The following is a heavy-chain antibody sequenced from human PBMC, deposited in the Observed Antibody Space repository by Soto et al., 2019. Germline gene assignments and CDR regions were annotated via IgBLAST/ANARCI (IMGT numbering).Heavy chain of an antibody. D-gene: IGHD2-15*01. CDR1: GGTFSSYA. V-gene: IGHV1-69*13. CDR2: IIPIFGTA. Sequence: GASVKVSCKASGGTFSSYAISWVRQAPGQGLEWMGGIIPIFGTANYAQKFQGRVTITADESTSTAYMELSSLRSEDTAVYYRAREYCSGGSCYRDAFDIWGQGTMVTVSS. J-gene: IGHJ3*02. CDR3: AREYCSGGSCYRDAFDI.